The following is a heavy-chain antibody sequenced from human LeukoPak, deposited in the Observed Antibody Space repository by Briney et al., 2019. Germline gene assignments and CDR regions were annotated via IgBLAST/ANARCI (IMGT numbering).Heavy chain of an antibody. CDR2: INPNSGGT. D-gene: IGHD1-26*01. Sequence: ASVKVSCKASGYTFTGYYMHWVRQAPGQELEWMGWINPNSGGTNYAQKFQGRVTMTRDTSISTAYMELSRLRSDDTAVYYCARDPGSGSYEDAFDIWGQGTMVTVSS. V-gene: IGHV1-2*02. CDR1: GYTFTGYY. CDR3: ARDPGSGSYEDAFDI. J-gene: IGHJ3*02.